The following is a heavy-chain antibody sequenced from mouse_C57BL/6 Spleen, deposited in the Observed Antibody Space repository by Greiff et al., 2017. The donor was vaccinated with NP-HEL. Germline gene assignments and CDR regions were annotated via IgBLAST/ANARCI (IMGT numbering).Heavy chain of an antibody. J-gene: IGHJ1*03. CDR3: ARHEEKYDYDGGWWYFDV. CDR2: FYPGSGSI. D-gene: IGHD2-4*01. Sequence: QVQLQQSGAELVKPGASVKLSCKASGYTFTEYTIHWVKQRSGQGLEWIGWFYPGSGSIKYNEKFKDKATLTADKSSSTVYMELSRLTSEDSAVYFGARHEEKYDYDGGWWYFDVWGTGTTVTVSS. CDR1: GYTFTEYT. V-gene: IGHV1-62-2*01.